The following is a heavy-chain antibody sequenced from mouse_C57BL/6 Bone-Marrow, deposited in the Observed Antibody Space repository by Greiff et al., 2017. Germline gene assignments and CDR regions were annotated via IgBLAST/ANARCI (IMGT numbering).Heavy chain of an antibody. V-gene: IGHV1-69*01. D-gene: IGHD2-3*01. CDR1: GYTFTSYW. J-gene: IGHJ2*01. Sequence: QFQLQQPGAELVMPGASVKLSCKASGYTFTSYWMHWVKQRPGQGLEWIGEIDPSDSYTNYNQKFKGKSTLTVDKSSSTAYMQLSSLTSEDSAVYYCARKGMVRKGFDYWGQGTTLTVSS. CDR2: IDPSDSYT. CDR3: ARKGMVRKGFDY.